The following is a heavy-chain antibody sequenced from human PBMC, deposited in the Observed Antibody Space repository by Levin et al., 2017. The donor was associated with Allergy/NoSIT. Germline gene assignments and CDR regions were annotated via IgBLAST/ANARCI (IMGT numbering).Heavy chain of an antibody. J-gene: IGHJ4*02. D-gene: IGHD2-21*01. CDR1: GFTFSDYY. CDR3: ARVTRCGGDCYFLDY. Sequence: GESLKISCAASGFTFSDYYMTWIRQAPGKGLEWVSYISGSGTIIYYADSVKGRFTISRDNAKNSMYLQTNSLRAEDTAVYYCARVTRCGGDCYFLDYWGQGTLLTVSS. V-gene: IGHV3-11*01. CDR2: ISGSGTII.